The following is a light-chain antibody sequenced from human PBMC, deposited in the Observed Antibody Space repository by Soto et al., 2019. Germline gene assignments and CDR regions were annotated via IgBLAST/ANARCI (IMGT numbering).Light chain of an antibody. J-gene: IGLJ2*01. CDR3: AAWDDSLVV. CDR2: DVN. V-gene: IGLV2-11*01. Sequence: QSALTQPRSVSGSPGQSVTISCTGTSSDVGGYNYVSWYQQHPGKAPKLMIYDVNKRPSGVPDRFSASKSGTSASLAISGLRSEDDADYYCAAWDDSLVVFGGGTKVTVL. CDR1: SSDVGGYNY.